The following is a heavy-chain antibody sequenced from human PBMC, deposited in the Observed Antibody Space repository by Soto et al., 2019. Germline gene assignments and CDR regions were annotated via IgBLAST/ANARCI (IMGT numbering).Heavy chain of an antibody. Sequence: ASVKVSCKASGYTFTDYALHWVRQAPGQRLEWMGWINAGNGNTKYSQKFQGRVTITRDTSASTAYMELSSLRSEDTAVYYCARDANIVVVPAAMDYWGQGTLVTVSS. CDR3: ARDANIVVVPAAMDY. D-gene: IGHD2-2*01. V-gene: IGHV1-3*01. CDR1: GYTFTDYA. J-gene: IGHJ4*02. CDR2: INAGNGNT.